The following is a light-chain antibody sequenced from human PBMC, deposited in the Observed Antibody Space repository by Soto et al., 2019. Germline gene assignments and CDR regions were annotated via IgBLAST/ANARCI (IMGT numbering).Light chain of an antibody. CDR3: CSYAGNNTLV. J-gene: IGLJ3*02. Sequence: QSALTQPASVSGSPGQSITISCTGTRSNVGSYNFVSWYRQYTGKAPELIIYEVSQRPSTFFNRFSGSKSGNTASLTVSGLQSDDEAYYYCCSYAGNNTLVFGGGTKLTVL. CDR2: EVS. V-gene: IGLV2-23*02. CDR1: RSNVGSYNF.